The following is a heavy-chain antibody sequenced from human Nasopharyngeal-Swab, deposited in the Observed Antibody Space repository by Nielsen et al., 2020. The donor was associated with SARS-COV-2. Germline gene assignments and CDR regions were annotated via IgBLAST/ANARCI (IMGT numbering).Heavy chain of an antibody. V-gene: IGHV4-59*01. CDR2: IYYSGST. CDR3: ARDLGGYDILTGYYHYYYYMDV. Sequence: WIRQPPGKGLEWIGYIYYSGSTNYNPSLKSRVTISVDTSKNQFSLKLSSVTAADTAVYYCARDLGGYDILTGYYHYYYYMDVWGKGTTATVSS. D-gene: IGHD3-9*01. J-gene: IGHJ6*03.